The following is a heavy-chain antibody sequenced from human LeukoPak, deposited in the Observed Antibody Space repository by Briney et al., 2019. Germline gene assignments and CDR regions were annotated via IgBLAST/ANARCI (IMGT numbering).Heavy chain of an antibody. CDR3: AREPPSDCSGGSCNY. V-gene: IGHV4-30-4*01. D-gene: IGHD2-15*01. CDR2: IYYSGST. CDR1: GGSISSGDYY. Sequence: SETLSLTCTVSGGSISSGDYYWSWIRQPPGKGLEWIGYIYYSGSTYYNPSLKSRVTISVVTSKNQFSLKLSSVTAADTAVYYCAREPPSDCSGGSCNYWGQGTLVTVSS. J-gene: IGHJ4*02.